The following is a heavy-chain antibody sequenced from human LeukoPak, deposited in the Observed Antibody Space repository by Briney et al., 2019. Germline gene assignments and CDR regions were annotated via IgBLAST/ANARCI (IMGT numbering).Heavy chain of an antibody. CDR2: IYYSGST. CDR3: VRHRDSSGP. V-gene: IGHV4-59*08. Sequence: SETLSLTCTVSGGSISSYYWSWIRQPPGKGLEWIGYIYYSGSTNYNPSLKSRVTISVDTSKNQFSLKLSSVTAADTAVYYCVRHRDSSGPWGQGTLVTVSS. D-gene: IGHD3-22*01. J-gene: IGHJ5*02. CDR1: GGSISSYY.